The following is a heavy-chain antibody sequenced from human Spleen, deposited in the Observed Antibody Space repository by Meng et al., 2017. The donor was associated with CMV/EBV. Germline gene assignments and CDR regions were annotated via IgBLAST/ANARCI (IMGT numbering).Heavy chain of an antibody. D-gene: IGHD2-2*01. CDR1: GYTFTSYG. CDR3: ARDLEYCGSTSCFEDCFDP. V-gene: IGHV1-18*01. CDR2: ISPYDGDR. Sequence: ASVKVSCKASGYTFTSYGISWVRQAPGQGLEWMGWISPYDGDRNYARKFQGRVTMTTDTSTTTAYMELRSLRSDETAVYYCARDLEYCGSTSCFEDCFDPWGQGTLVTVSS. J-gene: IGHJ5*02.